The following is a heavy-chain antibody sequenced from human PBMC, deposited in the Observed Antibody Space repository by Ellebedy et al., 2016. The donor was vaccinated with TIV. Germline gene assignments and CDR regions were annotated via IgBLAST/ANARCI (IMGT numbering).Heavy chain of an antibody. J-gene: IGHJ3*02. CDR2: IYTGDST. Sequence: GDSLKISCTPSGFRVSSNYVSWVRQTPGKGLEWVSYIYTGDSTYHADSVKGRFTISRDNSKHTVSLQMNRLRVEETAVYYCARVRSSAFEIWGQGTMVTVSS. CDR3: ARVRSSAFEI. V-gene: IGHV3-53*01. CDR1: GFRVSSNY.